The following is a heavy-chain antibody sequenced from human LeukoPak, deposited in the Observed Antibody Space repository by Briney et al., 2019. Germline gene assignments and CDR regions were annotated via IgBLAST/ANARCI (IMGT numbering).Heavy chain of an antibody. CDR3: ADLGSRD. D-gene: IGHD3-16*01. Sequence: GGSLRLSCAASGFTFSSAWMTWVRQAPGKGLEWVATIKDDGSDKYYVDSVKGRFTISRDNAKKSLWLQMSSLRVEDTAMYYCADLGSRDWGQGTLVTVSS. V-gene: IGHV3-7*01. CDR1: GFTFSSAW. J-gene: IGHJ4*02. CDR2: IKDDGSDK.